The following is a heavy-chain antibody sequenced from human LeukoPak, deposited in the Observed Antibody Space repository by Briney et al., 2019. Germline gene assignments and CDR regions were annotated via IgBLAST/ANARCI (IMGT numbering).Heavy chain of an antibody. D-gene: IGHD3-10*01. Sequence: SGGSLRLSCAASGFTFSSYSMNWVRQAPGKGLEWVSYISSSSSTIYYADSVKGRFTISRDNAKNSLYLQMNSLRAEDTAVYYCARDLTYYGSGREDWGQGTLVTVSS. CDR2: ISSSSSTI. J-gene: IGHJ4*02. CDR3: ARDLTYYGSGRED. CDR1: GFTFSSYS. V-gene: IGHV3-48*04.